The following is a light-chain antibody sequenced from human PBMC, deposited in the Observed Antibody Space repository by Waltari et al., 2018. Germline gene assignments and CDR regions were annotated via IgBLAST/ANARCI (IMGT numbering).Light chain of an antibody. CDR3: QSYDSSLSGSGV. J-gene: IGLJ3*02. V-gene: IGLV1-40*01. Sequence: QSVLTQPPSVSGAPGQRVPISCTGSSSTIGAGYDVHWYQQFPGTAPKLLIYGNSNRPSGVPDRFSGSKSGTSASLDITGLQAEDEADYYCQSYDSSLSGSGVFGGGTKLTVL. CDR2: GNS. CDR1: SSTIGAGYD.